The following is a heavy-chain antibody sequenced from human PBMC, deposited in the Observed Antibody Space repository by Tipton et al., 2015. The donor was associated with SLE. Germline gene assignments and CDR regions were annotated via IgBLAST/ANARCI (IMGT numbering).Heavy chain of an antibody. J-gene: IGHJ3*01. D-gene: IGHD3-16*01. V-gene: IGHV4-34*01. CDR1: GGSFSGYY. CDR3: ARSVWGSSPGAFVV. CDR2: INHSGST. Sequence: TLSLTCAVYGGSFSGYYWSWIRQPPGKGLEWIGEINHSGSTNYNPSLKSRVTISVDTSKDQFSLKLSSVTAADTAVYYCARSVWGSSPGAFVVWGQGTMVTVSS.